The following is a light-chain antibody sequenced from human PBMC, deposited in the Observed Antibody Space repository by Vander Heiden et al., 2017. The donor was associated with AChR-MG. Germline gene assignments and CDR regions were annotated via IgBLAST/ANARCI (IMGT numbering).Light chain of an antibody. Sequence: DIVMTQSPLSLPVTPGEPASISCRSSQSLLHNNGYNYLDWYLQKPGQSPQLLIYLGSNRASGVPDRFSGSGSGTDFTLKISRVEAEDVGVYYCRQSLQTPRTFGGGTKVEI. CDR2: LGS. CDR1: QSLLHNNGYNY. V-gene: IGKV2-28*01. CDR3: RQSLQTPRT. J-gene: IGKJ4*01.